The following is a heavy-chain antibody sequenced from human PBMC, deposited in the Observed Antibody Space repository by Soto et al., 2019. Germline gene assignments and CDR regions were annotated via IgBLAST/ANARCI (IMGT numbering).Heavy chain of an antibody. CDR2: ISGSGGST. D-gene: IGHD1-26*01. J-gene: IGHJ4*02. V-gene: IGHV3-23*01. CDR1: GFTFSSYA. CDR3: AKVSIVGATHYYFDY. Sequence: PGGSLRFSCAASGFTFSSYAMSWVRQAPGKGLEWVSAISGSGGSTYYADSVKGRFTISRDNSKNTLYLQMNSLRAEDTAVYYCAKVSIVGATHYYFDYWGQGTLVTVSS.